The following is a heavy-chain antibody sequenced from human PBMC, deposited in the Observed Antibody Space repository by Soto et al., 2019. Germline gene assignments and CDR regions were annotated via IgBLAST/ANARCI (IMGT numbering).Heavy chain of an antibody. CDR2: IRSGGDT. J-gene: IGHJ4*02. CDR1: GLSFSDYW. Sequence: EVRLAESGGGLVQPGGSLRLSCVASGLSFSDYWIHWVRQAPGKGLIWVSGIRSGGDTDYADSVKGRFTISRDNAKNTVYLQMTNLGADDTAVYYCGRVDWNAGADWGQGTLVTVSS. D-gene: IGHD1-1*01. V-gene: IGHV3-74*01. CDR3: GRVDWNAGAD.